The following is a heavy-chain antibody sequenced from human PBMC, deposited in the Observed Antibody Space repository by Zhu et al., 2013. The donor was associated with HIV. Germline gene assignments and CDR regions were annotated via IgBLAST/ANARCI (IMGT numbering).Heavy chain of an antibody. CDR2: INPSVSIT. D-gene: IGHD2-2*01. CDR1: EYTFTTSY. CDR3: ARGDRSSTSCYWD. J-gene: IGHJ4*02. V-gene: IGHV1-46*01. Sequence: QVQLVQSGAEVKKPGASVKVSCKASEYTFTTSYIHWVRQAPGQGLEWMGMINPSVSITLYAQKFQGRVTMTRDTSTSTVYMELSSLRSEDTAVYYCARGDRSSTSCYWDWGQGTLVTVSS.